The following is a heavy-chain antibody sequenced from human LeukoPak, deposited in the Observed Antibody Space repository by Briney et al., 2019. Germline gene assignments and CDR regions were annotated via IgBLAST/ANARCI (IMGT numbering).Heavy chain of an antibody. CDR3: ARGYCSSTSCPTYYFDY. J-gene: IGHJ4*02. CDR2: IIPIFGTA. CDR1: GGTFSSYA. D-gene: IGHD2-2*01. V-gene: IGHV1-69*05. Sequence: VASVKVSCKASGGTFSSYAISWVRQAPGQGLEWMGGIIPIFGTANYAQKFQGRVTITTDESTSTAYMELSSLRSEDTAVYYCARGYCSSTSCPTYYFDYWGQGTLVTVSS.